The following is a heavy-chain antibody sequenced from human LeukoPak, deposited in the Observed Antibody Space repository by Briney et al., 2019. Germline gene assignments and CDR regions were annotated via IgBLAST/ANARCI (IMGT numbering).Heavy chain of an antibody. J-gene: IGHJ4*02. CDR3: ARDPGTTGDY. Sequence: PGGSLRLSCAASGITFSTYGMYWVRQAPGKGLEWVAVIPYDGSNKYYADSVKGRFTISRDNSKNTLYLQMNSLRAEDTAVYYCARDPGTTGDYWGQGTLVTVSS. CDR2: IPYDGSNK. CDR1: GITFSTYG. V-gene: IGHV3-30*03. D-gene: IGHD1-7*01.